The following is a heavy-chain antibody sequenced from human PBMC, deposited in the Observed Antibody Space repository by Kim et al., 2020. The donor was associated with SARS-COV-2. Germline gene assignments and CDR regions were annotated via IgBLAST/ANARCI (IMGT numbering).Heavy chain of an antibody. CDR2: IYPGDSGI. D-gene: IGHD2-8*02. J-gene: IGHJ4*02. V-gene: IGHV5-51*01. CDR3: ARLRGYSTGRARFDY. Sequence: GESLKISCKGSGYTFTTYWIGWVRQMPGKGLEWMGIIYPGDSGIRYSPSFQGQVTISADKSVTTAYLQWSSLKASDTAIYYCARLRGYSTGRARFDYWGQGTLLTVSS. CDR1: GYTFTTYW.